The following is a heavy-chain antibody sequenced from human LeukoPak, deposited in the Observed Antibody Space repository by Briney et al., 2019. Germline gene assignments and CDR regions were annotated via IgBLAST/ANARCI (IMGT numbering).Heavy chain of an antibody. CDR1: GFTFSSYS. Sequence: GGSLRLSCAASGFTFSSYSINWVRQAPGKGLEWVSSISSSSSYIYYADSVKGRFTISRDNAKNSLYLQMNSLRAEDTAVYYCARDIGYCSGGSCYGIDYWGQGTLVTVSS. J-gene: IGHJ4*02. CDR2: ISSSSSYI. V-gene: IGHV3-21*01. D-gene: IGHD2-15*01. CDR3: ARDIGYCSGGSCYGIDY.